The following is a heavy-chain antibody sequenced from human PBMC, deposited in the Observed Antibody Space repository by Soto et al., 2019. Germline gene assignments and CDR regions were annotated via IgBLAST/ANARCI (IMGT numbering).Heavy chain of an antibody. J-gene: IGHJ4*02. CDR3: AKDRRAGGNSAFYFDF. Sequence: LRLSCAASGFKFSNYAMSWVRQAPGEGLEWVSLISATGGGTYYADSVKGRFTISRDNSHNTLYLQVHSLTAEDTAVYYCAKDRRAGGNSAFYFDFWGQGAQVTVSS. CDR1: GFKFSNYA. D-gene: IGHD3-16*01. V-gene: IGHV3-23*01. CDR2: ISATGGGT.